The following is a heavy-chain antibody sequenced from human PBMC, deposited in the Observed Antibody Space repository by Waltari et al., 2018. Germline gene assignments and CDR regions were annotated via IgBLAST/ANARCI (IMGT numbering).Heavy chain of an antibody. V-gene: IGHV4-38-2*02. Sequence: QVQLQESGPGLVKPSETLSLTCAVSGYSISSGYYSGWIRQPPGKGLEWIGSIYHSGSTYYNPSLKSRVTISVDTSKNQFSLKLSSVTAADTAVYYCARDLYSNYDDYWGQGTLVTVSS. CDR3: ARDLYSNYDDY. CDR1: GYSISSGYY. D-gene: IGHD4-4*01. J-gene: IGHJ4*02. CDR2: IYHSGST.